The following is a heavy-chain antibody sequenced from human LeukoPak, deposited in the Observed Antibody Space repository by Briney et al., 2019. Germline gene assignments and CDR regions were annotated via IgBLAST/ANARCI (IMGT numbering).Heavy chain of an antibody. CDR1: GFTFSSYA. V-gene: IGHV3-23*05. J-gene: IGHJ4*02. CDR2: INTSGNT. D-gene: IGHD2-15*01. CDR3: AKRVIITAARYFDY. Sequence: GSLRLSCAASGFTFSSYAMSLVRQAPGKGLGWVSSINTSGNTYYADSVKGRFTISRDNSKNTLYLQMNNLRAEDTAIYYCAKRVIITAARYFDYWGQGTLVTVSS.